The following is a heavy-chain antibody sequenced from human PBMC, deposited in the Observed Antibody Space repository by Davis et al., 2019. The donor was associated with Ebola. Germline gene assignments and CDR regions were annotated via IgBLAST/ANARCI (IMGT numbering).Heavy chain of an antibody. CDR1: GFTVSTNC. CDR2: IKKDGTIK. V-gene: IGHV3-7*01. J-gene: IGHJ4*02. Sequence: GESLKISCAASGFTVSTNCMSWVRQAPGKGLEWVANIKKDGTIKYYVDSVKGRFTISRDNAKNSLDLQMNNLRAEDAAVYYCARDPIQASRVYVSGDYWGQGTLVTVSS. D-gene: IGHD5/OR15-5a*01. CDR3: ARDPIQASRVYVSGDY.